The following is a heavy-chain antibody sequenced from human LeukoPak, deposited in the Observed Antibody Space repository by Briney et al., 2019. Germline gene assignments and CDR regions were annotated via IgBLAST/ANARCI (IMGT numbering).Heavy chain of an antibody. CDR3: AREREGGFLEWLLEY. D-gene: IGHD3-3*01. Sequence: PGGSLRLSCAASGFTLTDYYMSWVRQVPGKGLAWVSYISSSGSVYYSNSVKGRFTIFRDKSKNSLYLQKNSLRAEDTALYYCAREREGGFLEWLLEYWGQGTLVTVSS. CDR1: GFTLTDYY. CDR2: ISSSGSV. V-gene: IGHV3-11*01. J-gene: IGHJ4*02.